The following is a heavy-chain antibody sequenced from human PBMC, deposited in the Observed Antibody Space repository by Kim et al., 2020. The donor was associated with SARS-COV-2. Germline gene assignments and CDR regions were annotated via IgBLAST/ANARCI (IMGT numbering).Heavy chain of an antibody. J-gene: IGHJ5*02. CDR1: GGTFSSYA. CDR3: ARDPNYYDSSDFVNWFDP. Sequence: SVKVSCKASGGTFSSYAISWVRQAPGQGLEWMGGIIPIFGTANYAQKFQGRVTITADESTSTAYMELSSLRSEDTAVYYCARDPNYYDSSDFVNWFDPWGQGTLVTVSS. CDR2: IIPIFGTA. D-gene: IGHD3-22*01. V-gene: IGHV1-69*13.